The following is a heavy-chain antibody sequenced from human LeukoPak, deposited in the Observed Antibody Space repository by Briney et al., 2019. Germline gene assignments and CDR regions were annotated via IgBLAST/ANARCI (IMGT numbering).Heavy chain of an antibody. D-gene: IGHD2-2*01. J-gene: IGHJ5*02. V-gene: IGHV1-46*01. CDR1: IDTLTSYY. CDR2: IKPSGGST. CDR3: ARAAFESVVPAAILPFDP. Sequence: ASVKVSCKASIDTLTSYYTDSVSPAPEQGLGRRGIIKPSGGSTSYAQQFQGRVTMTRDTSTSTVYMELSSLRAEDTAVYYCARAAFESVVPAAILPFDPWGQVTLVTVSS.